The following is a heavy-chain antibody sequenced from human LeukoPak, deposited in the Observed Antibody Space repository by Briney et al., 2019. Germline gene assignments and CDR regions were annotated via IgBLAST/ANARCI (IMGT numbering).Heavy chain of an antibody. J-gene: IGHJ4*02. CDR2: ISAYNGNT. CDR3: ARDIYSGWYFDY. V-gene: IGHV1-18*01. D-gene: IGHD6-19*01. CDR1: GYTFTSYA. Sequence: GASVKVSCKATGYTFTSYAISWVRQAPGQGLEWMGWISAYNGNTNYAQKLQGRVTMTTDTPTSTAYLELRSLRSDDTAVYYCARDIYSGWYFDYWGQGTLVTVSS.